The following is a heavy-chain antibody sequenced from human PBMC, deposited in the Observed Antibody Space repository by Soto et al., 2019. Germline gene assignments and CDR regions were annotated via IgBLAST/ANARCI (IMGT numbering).Heavy chain of an antibody. CDR2: INHSGST. J-gene: IGHJ4*02. Sequence: PSETLSLTCAVYGGSFSDYYWSWIRQPPGKGLEWIGEINHSGSTNDNPSLKSRVTISVDTSKNQFSLKLSSVTAADTAVYYCARGRHGQLERNFDSWGQGTLVTVSS. CDR3: ARGRHGQLERNFDS. D-gene: IGHD1-1*01. V-gene: IGHV4-34*01. CDR1: GGSFSDYY.